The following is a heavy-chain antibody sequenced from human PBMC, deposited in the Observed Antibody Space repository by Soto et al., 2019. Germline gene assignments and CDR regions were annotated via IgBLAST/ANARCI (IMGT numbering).Heavy chain of an antibody. CDR3: ARDQGSSDPTLLPPLEETKFDY. Sequence: GGSLRLSCAASGFTFSSYSMNWVRQAPGKGLEWVSSISSSSSYIYYADSVKGRFTISRDNAKNSLYLQMNSLRAEDTAVYYCARDQGSSDPTLLPPLEETKFDYWGQGTLVTVSS. CDR2: ISSSSSYI. J-gene: IGHJ4*02. CDR1: GFTFSSYS. V-gene: IGHV3-21*01. D-gene: IGHD6-6*01.